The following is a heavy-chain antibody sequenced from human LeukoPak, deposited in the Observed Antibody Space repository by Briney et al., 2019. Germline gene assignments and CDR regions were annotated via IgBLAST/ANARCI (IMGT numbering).Heavy chain of an antibody. Sequence: GGSLRLSCAASGFTFSSYAMGWVRQAPGKGLEWVSAISGSGGGTSYADSVKGRFTISRDNSKNTLYLQMNSLRTDDTAVYYCTTEHTSQSRGLTFDYWGQGTLVTVSS. D-gene: IGHD1-14*01. CDR2: ISGSGGGT. V-gene: IGHV3-23*01. J-gene: IGHJ4*02. CDR3: TTEHTSQSRGLTFDY. CDR1: GFTFSSYA.